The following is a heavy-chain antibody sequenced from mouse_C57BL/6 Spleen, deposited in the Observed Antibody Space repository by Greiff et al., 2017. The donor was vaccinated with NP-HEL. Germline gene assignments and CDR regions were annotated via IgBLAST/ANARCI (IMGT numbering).Heavy chain of an antibody. Sequence: EVQLQESGPVLVKPGASVKMSCKASGYTFTDYYMTWVKQSHGKSLEWIGVINPYNGGTSYNQKFKGKATLTVDKSSSTAYMELNSLTSEDSAVDYCARGGGLRRDYEAMDYGGQGTSVTVSS. CDR1: GYTFTDYY. CDR2: INPYNGGT. J-gene: IGHJ4*01. D-gene: IGHD2-2*01. CDR3: ARGGGLRRDYEAMDY. V-gene: IGHV1-19*01.